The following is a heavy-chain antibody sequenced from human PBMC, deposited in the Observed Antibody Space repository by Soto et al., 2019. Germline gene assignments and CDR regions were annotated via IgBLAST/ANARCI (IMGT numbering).Heavy chain of an antibody. CDR1: GFSLSTSGVG. D-gene: IGHD2-2*01. V-gene: IGHV2-5*02. CDR3: ARGVRSCSSNSCPNWFDP. J-gene: IGHJ5*02. CDR2: IYWDDDK. Sequence: QITLEESGPTLVKPTQTLTLTCTFSGFSLSTSGVGVGWIRQPPGKALEWLAIIYWDDDKRYSPSLKSRLITTKDTSKKQVVVTMTNMDPVDTATYYCARGVRSCSSNSCPNWFDPWGQGTLVTVSS.